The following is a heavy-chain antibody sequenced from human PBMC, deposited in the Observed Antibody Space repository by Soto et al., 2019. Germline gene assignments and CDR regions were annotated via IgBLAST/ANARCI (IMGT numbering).Heavy chain of an antibody. V-gene: IGHV4-59*08. Sequence: QVQLQESGPGLVKPSETLSLTCTISGGPMNNYYCSWFRQPRGQGLEWIGYMGYNGFTRYNPSLRRRVAIALDTAKNQFSLILSSVTAADTALDYCARQGFGELHGLVDVWGQGITVTVSS. CDR3: ARQGFGELHGLVDV. D-gene: IGHD3-10*01. J-gene: IGHJ6*02. CDR1: GGPMNNYY. CDR2: MGYNGFT.